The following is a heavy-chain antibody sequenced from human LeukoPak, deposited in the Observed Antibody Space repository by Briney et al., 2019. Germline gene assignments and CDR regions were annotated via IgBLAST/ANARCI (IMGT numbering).Heavy chain of an antibody. J-gene: IGHJ4*02. CDR1: GYTFTSYG. CDR3: ATAGGYPIKGLDY. D-gene: IGHD3-22*01. CDR2: ISAYNGNT. Sequence: ASVKVSCKASGYTFTSYGISWVRQAPGQGLEWMGWISAYNGNTNYAQKFQGRVTMTEDTSTDTAYMELSSLRSEDTAVYYCATAGGYPIKGLDYWGQGTLVTVSS. V-gene: IGHV1-18*01.